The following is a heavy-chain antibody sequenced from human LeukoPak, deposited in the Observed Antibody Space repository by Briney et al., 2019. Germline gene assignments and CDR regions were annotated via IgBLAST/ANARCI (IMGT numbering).Heavy chain of an antibody. CDR1: SGSISSSTYY. Sequence: SETLSFTSSVSSGSISSSTYYWGWIRQPPGKGLEWIGSIYYSESTYYNPSLKRRVTISVYTSKNQFSLKLNSVTAADTAMYYCASTVMVRGALGWFDPWGQGTLVTVSS. CDR3: ASTVMVRGALGWFDP. V-gene: IGHV4-39*01. D-gene: IGHD3-10*01. J-gene: IGHJ5*02. CDR2: IYYSEST.